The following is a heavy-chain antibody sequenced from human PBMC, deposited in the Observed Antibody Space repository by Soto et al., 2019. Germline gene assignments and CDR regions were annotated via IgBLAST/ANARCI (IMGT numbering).Heavy chain of an antibody. V-gene: IGHV4-34*01. D-gene: IGHD6-25*01. J-gene: IGHJ5*02. CDR3: ARRSAAGP. CDR2: VNHSGST. Sequence: SETLSLTCAVYGGSFSGYYWSWIRQPPGKGLEWIGEVNHSGSTNYNPSLKSRGTISVDTSKNQFSLKLSSVTAADTAVYYCARRSAAGPWGQGTLVTVSS. CDR1: GGSFSGYY.